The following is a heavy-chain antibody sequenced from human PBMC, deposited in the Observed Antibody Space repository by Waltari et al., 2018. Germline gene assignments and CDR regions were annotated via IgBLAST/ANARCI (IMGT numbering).Heavy chain of an antibody. CDR3: GRDKHIAAADH. J-gene: IGHJ4*02. Sequence: EVQLVESGGGLVQPGGSLRLSCAASGFNFNSYWMHWVRRGPGKGLVGVSRIKGDGTATDYADSVKGRFIISRDNAKNTVYLQMNSLRADDTAVYYCGRDKHIAAADHWGQGTLVTVSS. V-gene: IGHV3-74*01. D-gene: IGHD6-13*01. CDR1: GFNFNSYW. CDR2: IKGDGTAT.